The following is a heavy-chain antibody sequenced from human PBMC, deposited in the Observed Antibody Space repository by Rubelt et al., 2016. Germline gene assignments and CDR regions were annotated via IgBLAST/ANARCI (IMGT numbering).Heavy chain of an antibody. CDR3: ARKSYGDTGYYFDY. D-gene: IGHD4-17*01. V-gene: IGHV1-69*13. CDR2: IIPIFGTA. Sequence: QVQLVQSGAEVKKPGASVKVSCKVSGYTLTELSMHWVRQAPGKGLEWMGGIIPIFGTANYAQKFQGRVTITADESTSTGDMELSSLRSEDAAVYYCARKSYGDTGYYFDYWGQGTLVTVSS. CDR1: GYTLTELS. J-gene: IGHJ4*02.